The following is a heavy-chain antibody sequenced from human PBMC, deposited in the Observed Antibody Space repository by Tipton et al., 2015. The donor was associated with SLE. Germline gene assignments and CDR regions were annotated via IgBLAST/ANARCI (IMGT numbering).Heavy chain of an antibody. J-gene: IGHJ6*03. CDR1: GASITKNY. V-gene: IGHV4-59*12. D-gene: IGHD2-15*01. Sequence: TLSLTCSVSGASITKNYWSWIRQSPGKGLEWIGYVFHTGSTYYNPSLKSRVTMSVDTSENQFSLRVTSVTAADSAIYYCTRDRTPDYYYYYMDVWGKGTTVTVSS. CDR3: TRDRTPDYYYYYMDV. CDR2: VFHTGST.